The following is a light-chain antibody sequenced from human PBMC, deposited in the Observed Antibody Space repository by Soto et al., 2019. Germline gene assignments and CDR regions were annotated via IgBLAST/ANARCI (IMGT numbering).Light chain of an antibody. CDR1: SYNIGAGYD. V-gene: IGLV1-40*01. J-gene: IGLJ2*01. CDR2: GNT. Sequence: QSVLPQPPSVSGAPGQRVNISCTGSSYNIGAGYDVHWYQQFPGTTPKFLIYGNTNRPSGVPDRFSASKSGTSASLDITGLQAEDEAEYFCHSYASRLTVVVGGGTQLTVL. CDR3: HSYASRLTVV.